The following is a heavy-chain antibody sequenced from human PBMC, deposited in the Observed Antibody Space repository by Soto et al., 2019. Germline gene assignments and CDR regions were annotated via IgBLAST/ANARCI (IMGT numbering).Heavy chain of an antibody. CDR3: AILDFGDYLLSYGVDV. J-gene: IGHJ6*02. D-gene: IGHD4-17*01. CDR1: GFPFRSYE. Sequence: EVQLVESGGALVHPGGSLRLSCAVSGFPFRSYEMNWVRQAPGKGPEWVSYITSSSDAIYYAASVKGRFTVSRDNAKNSLYLQMNSLRVEDTAVYYCAILDFGDYLLSYGVDVWGQGTTVTVSS. CDR2: ITSSSDAI. V-gene: IGHV3-48*03.